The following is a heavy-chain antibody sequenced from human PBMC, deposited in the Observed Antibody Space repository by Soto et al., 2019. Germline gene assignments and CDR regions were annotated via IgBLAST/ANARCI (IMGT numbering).Heavy chain of an antibody. J-gene: IGHJ6*02. Sequence: GESLKISCKGSGYSFTSYWIGWVRQMPGKGLEWMGIIYPGDSDTRYSPSFQGQVTISADKSISTAYLQWSSLKASDTAMYYCASPATIFSSSGYYYGMDVWGQGTTVTVSS. CDR1: GYSFTSYW. D-gene: IGHD3-3*01. CDR2: IYPGDSDT. CDR3: ASPATIFSSSGYYYGMDV. V-gene: IGHV5-51*01.